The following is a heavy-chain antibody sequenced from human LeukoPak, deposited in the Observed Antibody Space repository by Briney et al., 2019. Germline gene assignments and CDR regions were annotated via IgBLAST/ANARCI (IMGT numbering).Heavy chain of an antibody. J-gene: IGHJ4*02. D-gene: IGHD3-22*01. Sequence: PGGSLRLSCAASGFTFSDYYMSWIRQAPGKGLEWVSYISSSGSTIYYADSVKGRFTISRDNAKNSLYLQMNSLSAEDTAVYFCARETYFYDTDYYYVKYFDSWGQGTLVTVSS. CDR2: ISSSGSTI. CDR1: GFTFSDYY. V-gene: IGHV3-11*04. CDR3: ARETYFYDTDYYYVKYFDS.